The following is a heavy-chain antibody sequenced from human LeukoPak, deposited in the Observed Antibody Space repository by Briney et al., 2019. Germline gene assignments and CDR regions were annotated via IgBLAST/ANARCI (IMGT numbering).Heavy chain of an antibody. CDR2: IYHSGST. V-gene: IGHV4-38-2*02. D-gene: IGHD2-2*01. CDR1: GYSISSGYF. CDR3: ARVGGSGVVPAAMGAFDI. Sequence: PSKTLSLTCTVSGYSISSGYFWGWIRQPPGKGLEWIGYIYHSGSTYYNPSLKSRVTISVDRSKNQFSLKLSSVTAADTAVYYCARVGGSGVVPAAMGAFDIWGQGTMVTVSS. J-gene: IGHJ3*02.